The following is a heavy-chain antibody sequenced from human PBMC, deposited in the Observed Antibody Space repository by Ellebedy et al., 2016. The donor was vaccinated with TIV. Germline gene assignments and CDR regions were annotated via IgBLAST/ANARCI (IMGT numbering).Heavy chain of an antibody. CDR1: GYTFTNYG. CDR2: LIPIFGTA. CDR3: ARSWTDCSNGVCYSDNWLDP. J-gene: IGHJ5*02. Sequence: AASVKVSCKASGYTFTNYGISWVRQAPGQGLEWMGGLIPIFGTANYAQTFQGRVTITADKFTRTVYMELSSLRSEDTAVYYCARSWTDCSNGVCYSDNWLDPWGQGTLVTVSS. D-gene: IGHD2-8*01. V-gene: IGHV1-69*06.